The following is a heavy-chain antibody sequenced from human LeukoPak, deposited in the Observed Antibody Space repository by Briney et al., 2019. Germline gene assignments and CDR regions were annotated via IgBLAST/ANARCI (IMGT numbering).Heavy chain of an antibody. D-gene: IGHD3-22*01. CDR3: AKGPLYYDIVGYFDY. V-gene: IGHV3-23*01. Sequence: PGGSLRLSCAASGFTFSSYAMSWVRQAPGKGLEWVSAISGSGGSTYYADSVKGRFTISRDNSKNTLYLQMNSLRVEDTAVYYCAKGPLYYDIVGYFDYWGQGTLVTVSS. CDR2: ISGSGGST. J-gene: IGHJ4*02. CDR1: GFTFSSYA.